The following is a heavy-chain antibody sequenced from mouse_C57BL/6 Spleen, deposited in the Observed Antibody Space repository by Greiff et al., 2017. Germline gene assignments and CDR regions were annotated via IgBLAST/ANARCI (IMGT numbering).Heavy chain of an antibody. CDR2: INPGSGGT. Sequence: VQLQQSGAELVRPGTSVKVSCKASGYAFTNYLIEWVKQRPGQGLEWIGVINPGSGGTNYNEKFKGKATLTADKSSSTAYMQLSSLTSEDSAVYIWARRGSSDFDYWGQGTTLTVSA. D-gene: IGHD1-1*01. V-gene: IGHV1-54*01. CDR3: ARRGSSDFDY. J-gene: IGHJ2*01. CDR1: GYAFTNYL.